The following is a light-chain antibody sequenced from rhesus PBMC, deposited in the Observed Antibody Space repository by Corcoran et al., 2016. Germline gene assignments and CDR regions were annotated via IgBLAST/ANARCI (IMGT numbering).Light chain of an antibody. Sequence: EIVLTQSPAFQSVTLKEKVTITCQASQSIGSSLHWYQQKPDQSQKLLIKYASQSISGVPSRFSGSGSGTDFTLTINSLEAEAAATYYCQQSSSFPFTFGPGTKLDIK. CDR2: YAS. V-gene: IGKV6-55*01. CDR1: QSIGSS. J-gene: IGKJ3*01. CDR3: QQSSSFPFT.